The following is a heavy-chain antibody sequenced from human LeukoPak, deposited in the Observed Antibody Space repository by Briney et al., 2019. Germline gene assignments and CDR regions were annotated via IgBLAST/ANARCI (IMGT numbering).Heavy chain of an antibody. CDR1: GGSISSGGYY. Sequence: PSETLSLTCTVSGGSISSGGYYWSWIRQPPGKGLEWIGYIYHSGSTYYNPSLKSRVTISVDRSKNQFSLKLSSVTAADTAVYYCARREFRGAFDIWGQGTMVTVSS. CDR3: ARREFRGAFDI. V-gene: IGHV4-30-2*01. J-gene: IGHJ3*02. CDR2: IYHSGST. D-gene: IGHD3-10*01.